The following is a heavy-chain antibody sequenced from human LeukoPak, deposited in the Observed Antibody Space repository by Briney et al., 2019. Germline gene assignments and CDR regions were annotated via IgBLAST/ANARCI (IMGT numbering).Heavy chain of an antibody. CDR2: IYYSGST. CDR3: ARDNGYGQLDS. D-gene: IGHD2-15*01. J-gene: IGHJ4*02. V-gene: IGHV4-30-4*01. Sequence: SQTLSLTCTVSGDSINSGDYYWSWIRQPPGNGLEWIGCIYYSGSTYYNPSLKSRVTISVGTSKNQFSLKLSSVTAADTAVYYCARDNGYGQLDSWGQGTLVTVSS. CDR1: GDSINSGDYY.